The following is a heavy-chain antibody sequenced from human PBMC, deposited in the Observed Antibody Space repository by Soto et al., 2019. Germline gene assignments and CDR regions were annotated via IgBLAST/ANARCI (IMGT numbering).Heavy chain of an antibody. CDR1: GDTFTDYY. J-gene: IGHJ4*02. CDR2: VNPSGGHT. D-gene: IGHD2-21*02. V-gene: IGHV1-46*01. Sequence: QVQLMQSGAEVKKPGASVKVSCKASGDTFTDYYIHWVRQAPGQGLEWMGTVNPSGGHTTYAQHFLAIVTRTSGTSTSTLYMELTSQTSDDTAIYYCARGGHVVVVTAALDYWGQGTLVTVSS. CDR3: ARGGHVVVVTAALDY.